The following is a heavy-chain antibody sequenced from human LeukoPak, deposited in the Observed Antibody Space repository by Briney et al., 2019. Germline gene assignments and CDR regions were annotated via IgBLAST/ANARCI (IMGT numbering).Heavy chain of an antibody. D-gene: IGHD1-26*01. CDR3: ARVFQKSRRGATTIRALFY. Sequence: GASVKVSCKASGYTFTSYGISWVRQAPGQGLEWMGWMNPNSGNTGYAQKFQGRVTMTRNTSISTAYMELSSLRSEDTAVYYCARVFQKSRRGATTIRALFYWGQGTLVTVSS. V-gene: IGHV1-8*02. CDR1: GYTFTSYG. CDR2: MNPNSGNT. J-gene: IGHJ4*02.